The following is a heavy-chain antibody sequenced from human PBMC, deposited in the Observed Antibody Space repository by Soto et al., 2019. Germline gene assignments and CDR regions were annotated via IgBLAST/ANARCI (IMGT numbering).Heavy chain of an antibody. D-gene: IGHD3-22*01. CDR2: ISSNGGST. V-gene: IGHV3-64*01. J-gene: IGHJ4*02. CDR3: ARSPYYYDSSGYMQYYFDY. CDR1: GFTFSSYA. Sequence: EVQLVESGGGLVQPGGSLRLSCAASGFTFSSYAMHWVRQAPGKGLEYVSAISSNGGSTYYANSVKGRFTISRDNSNNTLYLQMGSLRADDMAVYYCARSPYYYDSSGYMQYYFDYWGQETMVAVSS.